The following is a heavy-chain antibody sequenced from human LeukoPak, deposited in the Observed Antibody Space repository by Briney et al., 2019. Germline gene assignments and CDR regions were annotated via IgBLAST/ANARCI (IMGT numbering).Heavy chain of an antibody. D-gene: IGHD2-8*01. CDR2: ISSSSSYI. Sequence: GGSLRLSCAASGFTFSSYSMNWVRQAPGKGLEWVSSISSSSSYIYYADSVKGRFTISRDNAKNSLYLQMNSLRAEDTAVYYCARDQLDVLMVYAMRYMDVWGKGTTVTVSS. CDR1: GFTFSSYS. CDR3: ARDQLDVLMVYAMRYMDV. V-gene: IGHV3-21*01. J-gene: IGHJ6*03.